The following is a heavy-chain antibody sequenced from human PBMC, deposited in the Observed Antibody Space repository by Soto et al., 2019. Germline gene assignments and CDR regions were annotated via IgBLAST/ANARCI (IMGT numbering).Heavy chain of an antibody. D-gene: IGHD6-19*01. CDR1: GCTFSSYS. V-gene: IGHV3-21*01. J-gene: IGHJ3*02. CDR3: ARDRYSSSFDAFDI. Sequence: EVQLVESGGGLVKPGGSLRLSCAASGCTFSSYSMNWVRQAPGKGLEWVSSISSSSSYIYYADSVKGRFTISRDNAKNSLYLQMNSLRAEDTAVYYCARDRYSSSFDAFDIWGQGTMVTVSS. CDR2: ISSSSSYI.